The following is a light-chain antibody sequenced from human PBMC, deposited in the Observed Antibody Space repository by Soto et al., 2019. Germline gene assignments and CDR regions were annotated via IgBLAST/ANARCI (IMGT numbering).Light chain of an antibody. CDR3: HVYNSYSLC. J-gene: IGKJ4*01. Sequence: DIQMTQSPSTLSASVGDRVTITYRASQSISSWLAWYQQKPGKAPKHLIYKASSLESGVPSRFSGRGSGTDFTLTISRLQPDAFATYYCHVYNSYSLCFGGGIKGAIK. CDR2: KAS. CDR1: QSISSW. V-gene: IGKV1-5*03.